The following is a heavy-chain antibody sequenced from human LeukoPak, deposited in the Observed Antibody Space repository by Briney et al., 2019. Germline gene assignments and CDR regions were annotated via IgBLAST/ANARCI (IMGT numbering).Heavy chain of an antibody. J-gene: IGHJ5*02. CDR3: AREHLYCSSTSCYGGDNWFDP. V-gene: IGHV3-21*01. CDR2: ISSSSSYI. Sequence: GGSLRLSCAASGFTLGTYWMSWVRQAPGKGLEWVSSISSSSSYIYYADSVKGRFTISRDNAKNSLYLQVNSLRAEDTAVYYCAREHLYCSSTSCYGGDNWFDPWGQGTLVTVSS. D-gene: IGHD2-2*01. CDR1: GFTLGTYW.